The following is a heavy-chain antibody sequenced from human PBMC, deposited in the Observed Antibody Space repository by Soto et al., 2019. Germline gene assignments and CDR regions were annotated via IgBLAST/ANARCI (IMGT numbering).Heavy chain of an antibody. J-gene: IGHJ5*02. CDR3: ARPSGEALWFGDVP. V-gene: IGHV3-21*01. CDR1: GFTFSSYT. CDR2: ISSSSYI. Sequence: PGGSLRLSCAASGFTFSSYTMNWVRQAPGKGLEWVSSISSSSYIYYADSVKGRFTISRDNAKNSLYLQMNSLRAEDTAGYFCARPSGEALWFGDVPWGQGTLVTVSS. D-gene: IGHD3-10*01.